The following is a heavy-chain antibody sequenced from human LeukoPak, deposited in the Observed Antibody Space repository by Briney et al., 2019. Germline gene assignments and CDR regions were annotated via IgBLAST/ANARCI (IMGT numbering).Heavy chain of an antibody. CDR3: ARVTAMVTRNYYYYMDV. J-gene: IGHJ6*03. Sequence: PSETLSLTCAVSGGSISSSNWWSWVRRPPGKGLEWIGEIYHSGSTNYNPSLKSRVTISVDKSKNHFSLKLSSVTAADTAVYYCARVTAMVTRNYYYYMDVWGKGTTVTVSS. V-gene: IGHV4-4*02. CDR2: IYHSGST. D-gene: IGHD5-18*01. CDR1: GGSISSSNW.